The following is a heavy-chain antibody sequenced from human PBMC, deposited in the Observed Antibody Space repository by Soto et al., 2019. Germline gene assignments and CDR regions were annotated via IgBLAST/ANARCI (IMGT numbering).Heavy chain of an antibody. D-gene: IGHD3-16*01. CDR2: IYYSGST. Sequence: WTWIRQHPGKGLEWIGDIYYSGSTHYNPSLKSRVTISVDTSKNQFSLKLSSVTAADTAVYYCGRGGGGGNPFYGENVEGGDTVTGEHPTSTWPQGGGSGLRGQAQSVGRRGAGVCVRGGERRCFRGGGGGGGQ. J-gene: IGHJ6*01. CDR3: GRGGGGGNPFYGENVEGGDTVTGEHPTSTWPQGGGSGLRGQAQSVGRRGAGVCVRGGERRCFRGGGGG. V-gene: IGHV4-31*02.